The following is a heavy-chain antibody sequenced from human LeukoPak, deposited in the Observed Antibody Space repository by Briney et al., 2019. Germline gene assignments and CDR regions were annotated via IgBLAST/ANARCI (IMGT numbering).Heavy chain of an antibody. D-gene: IGHD3-22*01. Sequence: ASVKVSCKASGYTFTSYGISWVRQAPGQGVEWMGWISAYNGNTNYAQKLQARVTMTTDTSTSTAYMELRSLRSDDTAVYYCARGSYYDSSGYYPAWGQGTLVTVSS. V-gene: IGHV1-18*01. CDR1: GYTFTSYG. CDR2: ISAYNGNT. J-gene: IGHJ5*02. CDR3: ARGSYYDSSGYYPA.